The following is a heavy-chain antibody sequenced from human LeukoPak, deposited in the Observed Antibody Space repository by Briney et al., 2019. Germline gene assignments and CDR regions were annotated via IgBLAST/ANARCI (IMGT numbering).Heavy chain of an antibody. CDR1: GFTFSSYS. V-gene: IGHV3-21*01. CDR2: ISSSSSYI. D-gene: IGHD3-22*01. J-gene: IGHJ4*02. CDR3: ARGNYYDSSGYFPFNY. Sequence: GGSLRLSCAASGFTFSSYSMNWVRQAPGKGLEWVSYISSSSSYIYYADSVKGRFTISRDNAKNSLYLQMNSLRAEDTAVYYCARGNYYDSSGYFPFNYWGQGTLVTVSS.